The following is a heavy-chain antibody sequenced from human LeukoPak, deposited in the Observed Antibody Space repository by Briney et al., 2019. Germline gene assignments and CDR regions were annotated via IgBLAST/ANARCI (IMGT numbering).Heavy chain of an antibody. CDR2: ISSSSSYI. D-gene: IGHD2-2*01. CDR3: ARGRIAAANWFDP. J-gene: IGHJ5*02. V-gene: IGHV3-21*01. CDR1: GFTFSSYS. Sequence: GGSQRLSCAASGFTFSSYSMNWVRQAPGKGLEWVSSISSSSSYIYYADSVKGRFTISRDNAKNSLYLQMNSLRAEDTAVYYCARGRIAAANWFDPWGQGTLVTVSS.